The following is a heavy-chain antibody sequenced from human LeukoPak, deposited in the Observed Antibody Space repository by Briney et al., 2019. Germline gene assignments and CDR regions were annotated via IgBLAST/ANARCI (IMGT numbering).Heavy chain of an antibody. CDR1: GFTFSSYS. CDR3: AKRPLRVVRGSAFDI. V-gene: IGHV3-48*02. D-gene: IGHD3-16*01. J-gene: IGHJ3*02. CDR2: ISSSSTK. Sequence: GGSLRLSCAASGFTFSSYSMNWVRQAPGKGLEWVSYISSSSTKYHADSVRGRFTISRDNAKNSLYLQMNSLRDEDTAVYYCAKRPLRVVRGSAFDIWGQGTMVTVSS.